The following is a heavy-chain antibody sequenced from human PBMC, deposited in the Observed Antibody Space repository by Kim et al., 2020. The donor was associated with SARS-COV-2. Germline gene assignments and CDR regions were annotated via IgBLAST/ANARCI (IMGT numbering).Heavy chain of an antibody. CDR1: GYSFTSYW. CDR3: ARAPIAARRAYYYGMDV. D-gene: IGHD6-6*01. Sequence: GESLKISCKGSGYSFTSYWISWVRQMPGKGLEWMGRIDPSDSYTNYSPSFQGHVTISADKSISTAYLQWSRLKASDTAMYYCARAPIAARRAYYYGMDVWGQGTTVTVSS. J-gene: IGHJ6*02. V-gene: IGHV5-10-1*01. CDR2: IDPSDSYT.